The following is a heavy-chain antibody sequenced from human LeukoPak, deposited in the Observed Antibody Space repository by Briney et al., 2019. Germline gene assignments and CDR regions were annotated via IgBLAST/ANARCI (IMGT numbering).Heavy chain of an antibody. D-gene: IGHD3-3*01. J-gene: IGHJ4*02. V-gene: IGHV3-23*01. CDR2: ISGSADST. Sequence: GGSLRLSCAASGFTFSNFAMTWVRQPPGKGLEWVSSISGSADSTFYADSVKGRFTISRDNSKDTLYLQMNSLRAEDTAVYYCARDADRDYDFWSGYSGFDYWGQGTLVTVSS. CDR3: ARDADRDYDFWSGYSGFDY. CDR1: GFTFSNFA.